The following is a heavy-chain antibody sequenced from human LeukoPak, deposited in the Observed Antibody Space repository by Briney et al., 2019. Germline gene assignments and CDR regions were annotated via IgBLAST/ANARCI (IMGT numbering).Heavy chain of an antibody. Sequence: GGSLRLSCAASGFTFSSYGIHWVRQAPGKGLEWVAGITASGGSTYHAESVKGRFTISRDNSENTFYLQMNNLRAEDTAVYYCASRPPSEAYFGVFDYWGQGTLVTVSS. CDR1: GFTFSSYG. CDR2: ITASGGST. V-gene: IGHV3-23*01. D-gene: IGHD4-17*01. J-gene: IGHJ4*02. CDR3: ASRPPSEAYFGVFDY.